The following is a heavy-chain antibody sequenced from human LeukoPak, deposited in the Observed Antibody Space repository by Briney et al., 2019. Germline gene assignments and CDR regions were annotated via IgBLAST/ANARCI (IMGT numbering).Heavy chain of an antibody. J-gene: IGHJ6*03. V-gene: IGHV4-4*07. CDR2: IYTSGST. Sequence: SETLSLSCTVSGGSISSYYWSWIRQPAGKGLEWIGRIYTSGSTNYNPSLKSRVTMSVDTSKNQFSLKLSSVTAADTAVYYCARDAQLTRVVAATYYYYYYMDVWGKGTTVTVSS. CDR1: GGSISSYY. CDR3: ARDAQLTRVVAATYYYYYYMDV. D-gene: IGHD2-15*01.